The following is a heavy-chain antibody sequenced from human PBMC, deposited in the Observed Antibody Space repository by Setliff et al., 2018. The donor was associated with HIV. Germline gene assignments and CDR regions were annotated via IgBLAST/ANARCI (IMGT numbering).Heavy chain of an antibody. CDR2: IYTSGST. Sequence: SETLSLTCTVSGGSISSGSYYWSWIRQPAGKGLEWIGRIYTSGSTNNNPSLESRVTISLDASKNQFSLKLSSVTAADTAVYYCAREDYYDSSGYAFDIWGQGTMVTVSS. CDR1: GGSISSGSYY. J-gene: IGHJ3*02. CDR3: AREDYYDSSGYAFDI. D-gene: IGHD3-22*01. V-gene: IGHV4-61*02.